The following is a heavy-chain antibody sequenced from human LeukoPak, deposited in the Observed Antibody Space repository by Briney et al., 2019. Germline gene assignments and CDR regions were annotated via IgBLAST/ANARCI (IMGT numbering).Heavy chain of an antibody. CDR2: INPNSGGT. CDR3: ARATRETTADY. D-gene: IGHD4-17*01. J-gene: IGHJ4*02. CDR1: GYTFTRYY. Sequence: ASVKVSCKASGYTFTRYYMNWVRQAPGQGLEWMGWINPNSGGTNYAQKFQGRVTMTRYTSISTAYMELSRLRSDDTAVYYCARATRETTADYWGQGTLVTVSS. V-gene: IGHV1-2*02.